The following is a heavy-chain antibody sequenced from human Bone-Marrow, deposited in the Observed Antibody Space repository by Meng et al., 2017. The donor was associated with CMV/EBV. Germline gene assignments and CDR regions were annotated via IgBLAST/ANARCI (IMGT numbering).Heavy chain of an antibody. CDR1: GLTFSSYG. Sequence: GGSLRLSCAAAGLTFSSYGMQWVRQAPGKGVEWVALTRFDGSDKFYADSVKGRFTISRDNSKYTLYLQMNSLRGEDTAVYYSAKDKIMTETQPRATYGLDVWGPGTTVTVSS. J-gene: IGHJ6*02. V-gene: IGHV3-30*02. CDR2: TRFDGSDK. CDR3: AKDKIMTETQPRATYGLDV. D-gene: IGHD3-16*01.